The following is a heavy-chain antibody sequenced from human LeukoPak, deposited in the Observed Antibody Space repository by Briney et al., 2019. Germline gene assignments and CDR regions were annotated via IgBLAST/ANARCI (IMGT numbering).Heavy chain of an antibody. Sequence: GGSLRLSCAASGFTFDDYSMSWVRQVPGKGLEWVSGINWNGGSTGYADSVKGRFTISRDNAKNSLYLQMNGLRAEDTALYYCARAGGYSGYECFDYWGQGTLVTVSS. CDR3: ARAGGYSGYECFDY. D-gene: IGHD5-12*01. CDR1: GFTFDDYS. J-gene: IGHJ4*02. V-gene: IGHV3-20*04. CDR2: INWNGGST.